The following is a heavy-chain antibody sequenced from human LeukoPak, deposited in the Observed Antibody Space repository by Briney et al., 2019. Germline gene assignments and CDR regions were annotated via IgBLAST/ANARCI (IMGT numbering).Heavy chain of an antibody. V-gene: IGHV4-4*07. Sequence: SETLSLTCIVSGGSISSYYWNWIRQSAGKGLEWIGRIYIGGSTSYNPSLKSRVSMSVDTSKMQFSLNLTSVTAAGTAMYYCAGGPRMVAMNGYAFDIWGPGTTVIVSS. CDR3: AGGPRMVAMNGYAFDI. J-gene: IGHJ3*02. D-gene: IGHD2-2*01. CDR1: GGSISSYY. CDR2: IYIGGST.